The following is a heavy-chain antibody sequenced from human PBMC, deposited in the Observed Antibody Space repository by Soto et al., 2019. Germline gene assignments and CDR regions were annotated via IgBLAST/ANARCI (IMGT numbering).Heavy chain of an antibody. CDR3: ARDGYSYGYYYYGMDV. CDR1: GYTFTSYG. CDR2: ISAYNGNT. V-gene: IGHV1-18*04. J-gene: IGHJ6*02. Sequence: GASVKVSCKASGYTFTSYGISWVRQAPGQGLEWMGWISAYNGNTNYAQKLQGRVTMTTDTSTSTAYMELRSLRSDDTAVYYCARDGYSYGYYYYGMDVWGQGTTVTVS. D-gene: IGHD5-18*01.